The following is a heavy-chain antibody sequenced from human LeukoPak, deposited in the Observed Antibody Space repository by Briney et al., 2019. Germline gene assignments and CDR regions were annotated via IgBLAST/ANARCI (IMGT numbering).Heavy chain of an antibody. CDR3: ARAPDDYDFWSGPFDY. CDR1: GYTFTNYG. D-gene: IGHD3-3*01. Sequence: ASVKVSCKASGYTFTNYGISWVRQAPGQGLEWMGWISAYSGNTNYAQNLQGRVTTTTDTSTSTAYMEPRSLRSDDTAVYYCARAPDDYDFWSGPFDYWGRGTLVTVSS. CDR2: ISAYSGNT. J-gene: IGHJ4*02. V-gene: IGHV1-18*01.